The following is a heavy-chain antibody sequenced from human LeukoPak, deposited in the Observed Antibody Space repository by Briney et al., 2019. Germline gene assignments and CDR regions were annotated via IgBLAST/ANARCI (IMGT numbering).Heavy chain of an antibody. Sequence: SETLSLTCRVSGVSISSGSNYWGWIRQPPGKTLEWIGSIYSSGSTYYNSSLKSRVIRLIDTAKNHFSLNLSSVTAADTAVYYCARSDGYGLVGIWGQGTMVTVSS. CDR1: GVSISSGSNY. J-gene: IGHJ3*02. D-gene: IGHD3-10*01. CDR3: ARSDGYGLVGI. V-gene: IGHV4-39*07. CDR2: IYSSGST.